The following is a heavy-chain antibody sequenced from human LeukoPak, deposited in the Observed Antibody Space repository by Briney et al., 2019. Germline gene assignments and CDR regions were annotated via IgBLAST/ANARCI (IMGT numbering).Heavy chain of an antibody. CDR2: INPSGGST. CDR1: GYTFTSYY. J-gene: IGHJ4*02. CDR3: ARELADYYDSRYYFDY. D-gene: IGHD3-22*01. V-gene: IGHV1-46*01. Sequence: ASVKVFCKASGYTFTSYYMHWVRQAPGQGLEWMGIINPSGGSTSYAQKFQGRVTMTRDTSTSTVYMELSSLRSEDTAVYYCARELADYYDSRYYFDYWGQGTLVTVSS.